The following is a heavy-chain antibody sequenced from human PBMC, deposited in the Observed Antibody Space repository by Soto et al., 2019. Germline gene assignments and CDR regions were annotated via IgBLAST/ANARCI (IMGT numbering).Heavy chain of an antibody. Sequence: QVQLVQSGAEVKKPGASVKVSCKASGYTFTSYGISWVRQAPGQGLEWMGWISASNGNTNYAQKLQGRVTMTTDTATSTDYIELRSLSSDDTAVYYCARDINGAGYWGQGTLVTVSS. V-gene: IGHV1-18*01. J-gene: IGHJ4*02. D-gene: IGHD4-17*01. CDR3: ARDINGAGY. CDR2: ISASNGNT. CDR1: GYTFTSYG.